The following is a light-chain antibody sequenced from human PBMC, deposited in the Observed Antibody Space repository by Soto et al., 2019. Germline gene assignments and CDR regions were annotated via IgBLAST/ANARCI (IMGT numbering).Light chain of an antibody. J-gene: IGKJ3*01. CDR3: QQSDSVPLT. CDR1: QDISNY. CDR2: DAS. V-gene: IGKV1-39*01. Sequence: DIQMTQSPSSLSASVGDRVTITCQASQDISNYLNWYQQKPGKAPKLLIYDASSLESGVPSRFSGSGSGTDFTLTIDGLQPEDFATYYCQQSDSVPLTFGPGTKVDIK.